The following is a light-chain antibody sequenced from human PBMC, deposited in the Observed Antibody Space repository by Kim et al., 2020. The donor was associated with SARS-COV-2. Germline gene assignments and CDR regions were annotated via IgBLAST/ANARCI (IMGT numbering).Light chain of an antibody. CDR3: FSYAGSSTLV. CDR1: SSDVGSYNL. CDR2: EGS. J-gene: IGLJ2*01. Sequence: GQSSTTCCTGTSSDVGSYNLVSWYQQHPGKAPKLMIYEGSKRPSGVANRFSGSKSGNTASLTICGLQADDEADYYCFSYAGSSTLVFGGGTQLTVL. V-gene: IGLV2-23*01.